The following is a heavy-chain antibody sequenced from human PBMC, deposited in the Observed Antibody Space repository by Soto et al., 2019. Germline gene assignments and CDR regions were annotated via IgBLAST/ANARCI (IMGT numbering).Heavy chain of an antibody. V-gene: IGHV1-18*01. J-gene: IGHJ2*01. Sequence: QVQLVQSGAEVKKPGASVKVSCKASGYTFTSYGISWVRQAPGQGLEWMGWISAYNGNTNYAQKLQGRVTMTTDTSTSTDYMELRSLRPDDTAVYYCARDWVTMARIGGYFDLWGRGTLVTVSS. CDR3: ARDWVTMARIGGYFDL. D-gene: IGHD3-10*01. CDR2: ISAYNGNT. CDR1: GYTFTSYG.